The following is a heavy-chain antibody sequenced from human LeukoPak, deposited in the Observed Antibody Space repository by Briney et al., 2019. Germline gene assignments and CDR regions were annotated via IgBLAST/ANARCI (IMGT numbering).Heavy chain of an antibody. CDR3: EGFEQQLGVGECYFDY. J-gene: IGHJ4*02. Sequence: LETLSLTCAVYGGSFSGYYWSWIRQPPGKGLEWIGEISHSGSTNYNPSLKSRVTISVDTSKNQFSLKLSSVTAADTAVYAREGFEQQLGVGECYFDYWGQGTLVTVSS. V-gene: IGHV4-34*01. CDR1: GGSFSGYY. CDR2: ISHSGST. D-gene: IGHD6-13*01.